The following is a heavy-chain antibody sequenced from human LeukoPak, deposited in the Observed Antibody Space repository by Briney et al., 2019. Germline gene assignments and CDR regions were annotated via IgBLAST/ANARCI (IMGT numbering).Heavy chain of an antibody. D-gene: IGHD6-19*01. Sequence: GGSLRLSCAASGFSVDDYAMHWVRQAPGKGLEWVSGISWNSAIFGYADSVRGRFSISRDNAKKSLYLQMHSLRAEDTAFYYCAKDTDKQWLVGGYFDYWGHGTLVTVSS. V-gene: IGHV3-9*01. CDR3: AKDTDKQWLVGGYFDY. CDR1: GFSVDDYA. J-gene: IGHJ4*01. CDR2: ISWNSAIF.